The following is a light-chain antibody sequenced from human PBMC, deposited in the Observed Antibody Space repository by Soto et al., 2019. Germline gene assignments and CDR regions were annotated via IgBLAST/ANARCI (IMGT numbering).Light chain of an antibody. CDR3: SSDAGRSKV. CDR2: EVN. Sequence: QSTLTQPHSASGSPGQSVAISCTGTSSDVGGYNYVSWYQQHPGKAPKLMIYEVNKRPSGVPDRFSGSKSGNTASLTVSGLQAEDEADYYCSSDAGRSKVVGTCTKLTVL. CDR1: SSDVGGYNY. V-gene: IGLV2-8*01. J-gene: IGLJ1*01.